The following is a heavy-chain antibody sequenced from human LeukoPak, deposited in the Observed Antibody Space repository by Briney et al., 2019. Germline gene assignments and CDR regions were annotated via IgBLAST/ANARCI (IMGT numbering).Heavy chain of an antibody. J-gene: IGHJ4*02. CDR2: IYYSGST. V-gene: IGHV4-59*01. CDR3: ARQAYCSSSSCYPFDD. Sequence: SETLSLTCTVSGGSISGYYWSWIRQPPGKGLEWIGYIYYSGSTNYNPSLKSRVSISVATSKNQFSLKLSSVTAADTAVYYCARQAYCSSSSCYPFDDWGRGTLVTVSS. CDR1: GGSISGYY. D-gene: IGHD2-2*01.